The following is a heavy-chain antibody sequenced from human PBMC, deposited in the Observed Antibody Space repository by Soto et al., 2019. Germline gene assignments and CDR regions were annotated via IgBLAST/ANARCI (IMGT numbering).Heavy chain of an antibody. V-gene: IGHV1-8*01. CDR1: GYTFTSYD. J-gene: IGHJ3*02. D-gene: IGHD3-10*01. CDR3: ARGRNSYGSGIVGQDAFDI. CDR2: MNPNSGDT. Sequence: ASVKVSCKASGYTFTSYDINWVRQATGQGLEWMGWMNPNSGDTGYAQKFQGRVTMTRNTSISTAYMELSSLRSEDTAVYYCARGRNSYGSGIVGQDAFDIWGQGTMVTVSS.